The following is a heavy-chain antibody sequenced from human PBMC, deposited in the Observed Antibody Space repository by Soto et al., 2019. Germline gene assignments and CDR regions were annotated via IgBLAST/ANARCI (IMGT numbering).Heavy chain of an antibody. D-gene: IGHD2-8*01. CDR3: ARDRDAYCSKGICSGPYFDY. V-gene: IGHV3-48*02. Sequence: GGALKLSFATPGFTLSTYRINLVPHAPGEGLEWISYISDNSSVIYYADAVKGRFTISRDNAKNSLYLQMNSLRDEDTAVYYCARDRDAYCSKGICSGPYFDYWGQGTLVTVSS. CDR1: GFTLSTYR. J-gene: IGHJ4*02. CDR2: ISDNSSVI.